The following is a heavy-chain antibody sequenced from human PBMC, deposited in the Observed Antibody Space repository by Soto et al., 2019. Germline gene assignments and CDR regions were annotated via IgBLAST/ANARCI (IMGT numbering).Heavy chain of an antibody. CDR3: ARVRSHLYDFCRGHRYYYYGMDV. J-gene: IGHJ6*02. Sequence: EVQLVESGGGLVKPGGSLRLSCAASGFTFSSYGMNWVRQAPGKGLEWVSSISSSSSYIYYADSVKGRCTISRDNSKNSRDQQMNSLRAEDTAVYYCARVRSHLYDFCRGHRYYYYGMDVWGQGTTVTVSS. CDR2: ISSSSSYI. CDR1: GFTFSSYG. V-gene: IGHV3-21*01. D-gene: IGHD3-3*01.